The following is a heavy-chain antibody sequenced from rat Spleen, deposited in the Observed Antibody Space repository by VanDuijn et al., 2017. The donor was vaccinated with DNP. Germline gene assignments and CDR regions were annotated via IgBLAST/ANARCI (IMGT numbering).Heavy chain of an antibody. J-gene: IGHJ2*01. D-gene: IGHD1-7*01. CDR3: ARWTRYFDY. Sequence: EVQLQESGSGLVKPSQSLSLTCSVTGYSITSSYRWNWIRKFPGNKLEWIGHLSYSGRTDYNPSLKSRISITRDTSKNHFFLHLNSVTSEDTATYYCARWTRYFDYWGQGVMVTVSS. CDR1: GYSITSSY. CDR2: LSYSGRT. V-gene: IGHV3-1*01.